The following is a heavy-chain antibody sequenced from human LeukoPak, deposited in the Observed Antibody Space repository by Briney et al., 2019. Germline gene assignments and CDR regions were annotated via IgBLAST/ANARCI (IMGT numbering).Heavy chain of an antibody. CDR2: IYYSGST. D-gene: IGHD6-6*01. Sequence: NPSETLSLTCTVSGGSISSYYWRWIRQPPGKGLEWIGYIYYSGSTNYNPSLKSRVTISVDTSKNQFSLKLSSVTAADTAVYYCARKLFAFDIRGQGTMVTVSS. CDR1: GGSISSYY. J-gene: IGHJ3*02. V-gene: IGHV4-59*01. CDR3: ARKLFAFDI.